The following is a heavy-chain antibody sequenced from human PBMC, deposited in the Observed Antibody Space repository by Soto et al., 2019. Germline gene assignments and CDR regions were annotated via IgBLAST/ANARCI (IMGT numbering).Heavy chain of an antibody. CDR2: ISGTDGAT. V-gene: IGHV3-23*01. CDR3: AKYAGFSPGVRFNFDY. J-gene: IGHJ4*02. D-gene: IGHD7-27*01. Sequence: EVQMLESGGALIQPGGSLRLSCAASGFTFSSYAMSWVRQTSGKGLQWVSTISGTDGATYYAASVKGRFTISRENSQNILYLQMNNLRAEDTAIYYCAKYAGFSPGVRFNFDYWGQGTLVTVSS. CDR1: GFTFSSYA.